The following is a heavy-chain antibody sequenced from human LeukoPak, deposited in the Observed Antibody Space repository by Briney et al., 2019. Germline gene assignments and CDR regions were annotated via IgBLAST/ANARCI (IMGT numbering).Heavy chain of an antibody. CDR2: IYSGGST. J-gene: IGHJ3*02. Sequence: GGSLRLSCAASXXTVXSXXXXXVXXXXGXXXXWVSVIYSGGSTYYADSVKGRFTISRDNSKNTLYLQMNSLRAEDTAVYYCARTTNAFDIWGQGTMVTVSS. V-gene: IGHV3-53*01. CDR1: XXTVXSXX. D-gene: IGHD1-1*01. CDR3: ARTTNAFDI.